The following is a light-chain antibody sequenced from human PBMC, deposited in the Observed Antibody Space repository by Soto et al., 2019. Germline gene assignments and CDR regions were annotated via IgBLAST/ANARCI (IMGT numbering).Light chain of an antibody. CDR2: EGS. Sequence: QSVLTQPASVSGSPGQSITISCTGTSSDVGSYNLVSWYQQHPGKAPKLMIYEGSKRPSGVSNRFSGSKSGNTASLTISGLQAEDEDDYYCCSYAGSSTFAFGGGTKLTVL. J-gene: IGLJ3*02. V-gene: IGLV2-23*03. CDR1: SSDVGSYNL. CDR3: CSYAGSSTFA.